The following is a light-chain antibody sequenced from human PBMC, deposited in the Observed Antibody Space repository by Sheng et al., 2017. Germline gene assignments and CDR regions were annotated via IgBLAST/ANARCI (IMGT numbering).Light chain of an antibody. CDR2: ATS. CDR1: QSLNSAS. CDR3: QQYGSSPLT. Sequence: EIVLTQSPGTLSLSPGERATLSCRASQSLNSASLAWYQQKPGQPPRLLVSATSSRAAGIPDRFSGSGSGTDFTLTITRLEPEDFAVYYCQQYGSSPLTFGGGTKVEIK. J-gene: IGKJ4*01. V-gene: IGKV3-20*01.